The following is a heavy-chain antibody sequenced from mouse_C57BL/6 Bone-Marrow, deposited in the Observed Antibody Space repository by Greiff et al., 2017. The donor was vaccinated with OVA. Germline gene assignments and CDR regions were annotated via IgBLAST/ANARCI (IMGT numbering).Heavy chain of an antibody. Sequence: EVQLVESGEGLVKPGGSLKISCAASGFTFSSYAMYWVRQTPEKRLEWVAYICSGGDYIYYAYTVKGRFNISRDNARNTLYLQMSSLKSEDTAMYYCTRDVYSYYYAMDYWGQGTSVTVSS. V-gene: IGHV5-9-1*02. CDR2: ICSGGDYI. CDR3: TRDVYSYYYAMDY. D-gene: IGHD1-1*01. CDR1: GFTFSSYA. J-gene: IGHJ4*01.